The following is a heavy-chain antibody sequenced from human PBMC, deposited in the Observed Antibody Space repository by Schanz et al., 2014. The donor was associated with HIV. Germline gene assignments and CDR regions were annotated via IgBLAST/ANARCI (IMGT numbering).Heavy chain of an antibody. J-gene: IGHJ6*02. D-gene: IGHD6-6*01. Sequence: EVQLVESGGGLVQPGRSLRLSCAASGFTFDDYAMHWVRQGPGTGLEWVSAISWNGNIKGYADSVKGRFTISRDNAKKSLYLQMNSLRAEDTAVYYCANTEFPYSSSSDYYYGMDVWGQGTTVTVSS. V-gene: IGHV3-9*01. CDR3: ANTEFPYSSSSDYYYGMDV. CDR1: GFTFDDYA. CDR2: ISWNGNIK.